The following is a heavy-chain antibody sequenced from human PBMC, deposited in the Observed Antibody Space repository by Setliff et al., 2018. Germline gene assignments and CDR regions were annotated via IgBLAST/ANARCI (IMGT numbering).Heavy chain of an antibody. CDR1: GYTFTAYY. CDR3: ARDRDVSTIFGVVIPAASGLGY. Sequence: ASVKVSCKASGYTFTAYYMHWVGQAPGQGPEWMGWINPDSGATNFAQKFQGRVTMTRDTSTTTAYMDLNSLRSDDTATYFCARDRDVSTIFGVVIPAASGLGYWGQGTLVTVSS. CDR2: INPDSGAT. D-gene: IGHD3-3*01. J-gene: IGHJ4*02. V-gene: IGHV1-2*02.